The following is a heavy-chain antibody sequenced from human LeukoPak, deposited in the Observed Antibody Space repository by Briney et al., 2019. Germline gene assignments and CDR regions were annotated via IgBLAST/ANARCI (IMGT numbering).Heavy chain of an antibody. Sequence: PGGSLRLSCAASGFTFNNYAMNWVRQAPGKGLEWVSVITSSGSTYYADSVKGRFTISRDNPKNTLYLQMNSLRAEDTAIYYCAKDLYGDYDFDCWGRGTLVTVSS. J-gene: IGHJ4*02. CDR2: ITSSGST. CDR1: GFTFNNYA. CDR3: AKDLYGDYDFDC. V-gene: IGHV3-23*01. D-gene: IGHD4-17*01.